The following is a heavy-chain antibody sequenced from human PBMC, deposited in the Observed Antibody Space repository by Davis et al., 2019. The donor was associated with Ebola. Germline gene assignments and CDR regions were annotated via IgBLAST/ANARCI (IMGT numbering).Heavy chain of an antibody. CDR2: LYYSGNT. Sequence: SETLSLTCAVYGGSISSYYWSWIRQPPGKRLEWIGWLYYSGNTDYTPSLKSRVTISVDTSKNQFSLKLSSVTAADTAVYYCARGLYPWELDYWGQGTPVTVSS. CDR3: ARGLYPWELDY. D-gene: IGHD1-1*01. CDR1: GGSISSYY. J-gene: IGHJ4*02. V-gene: IGHV4-59*12.